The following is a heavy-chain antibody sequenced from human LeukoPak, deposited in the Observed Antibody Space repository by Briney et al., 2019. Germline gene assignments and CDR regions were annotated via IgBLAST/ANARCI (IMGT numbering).Heavy chain of an antibody. V-gene: IGHV4-39*07. J-gene: IGHJ5*01. D-gene: IGHD4/OR15-4a*01. CDR1: GGSISSRSYY. Sequence: SETLSLTCTVSGGSISSRSYYWGWIRQPPGKGLEWIGSIYYSGSTYYNPSLKSRVTISVDTSKNQFSLKLSSVTAADTAVYYCARLATPSTMAPRGRSWFESWGQGTLVTVSS. CDR2: IYYSGST. CDR3: ARLATPSTMAPRGRSWFES.